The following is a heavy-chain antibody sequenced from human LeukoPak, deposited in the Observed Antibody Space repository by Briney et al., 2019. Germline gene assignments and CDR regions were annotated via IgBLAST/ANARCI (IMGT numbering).Heavy chain of an antibody. Sequence: SETLSLTCTVSGYSISSGYYWGWIRQPPGKGLEWIGEINHSGSTNYNPSLKSRVTISVDTSKNQFSLKLSSVTAADTAVYYCARGAFDWGQGTLVTVSS. V-gene: IGHV4-38-2*02. CDR1: GYSISSGYY. CDR3: ARGAFD. CDR2: INHSGST. J-gene: IGHJ4*02.